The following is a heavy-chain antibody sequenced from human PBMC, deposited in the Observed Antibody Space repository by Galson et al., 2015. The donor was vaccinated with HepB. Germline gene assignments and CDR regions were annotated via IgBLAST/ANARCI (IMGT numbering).Heavy chain of an antibody. CDR2: INSMSTYT. V-gene: IGHV3-11*06. Sequence: SLRLSCAASGYTFSDYYMSWIRQAPGKGLEWISYINSMSTYTDYADSVKGRFTISRDNAKNTLYLQMNSLRAEDTAVYYCAGDDGGGYSDYWGPGTLVTVSS. D-gene: IGHD4-23*01. J-gene: IGHJ4*02. CDR3: AGDDGGGYSDY. CDR1: GYTFSDYY.